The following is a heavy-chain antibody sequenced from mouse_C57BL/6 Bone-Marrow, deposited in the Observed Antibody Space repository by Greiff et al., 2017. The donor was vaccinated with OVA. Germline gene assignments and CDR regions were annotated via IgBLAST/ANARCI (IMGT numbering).Heavy chain of an antibody. Sequence: QVQLQQSGAELVRPGASVTLSCKASGYTFTDYEMHWVKQTPVHGLEWIGAIDPETGGTAYNQKFKGKAILTADKSSSTAYMELRSLTSEDSAVYYCTRGDYGSYWYFDVWGTGTTVTVSS. CDR2: IDPETGGT. D-gene: IGHD1-1*01. J-gene: IGHJ1*03. V-gene: IGHV1-15*01. CDR1: GYTFTDYE. CDR3: TRGDYGSYWYFDV.